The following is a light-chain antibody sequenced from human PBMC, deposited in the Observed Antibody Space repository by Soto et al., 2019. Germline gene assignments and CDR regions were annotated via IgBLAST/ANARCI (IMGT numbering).Light chain of an antibody. CDR1: ASINTY. CDR3: QQSYITPRT. Sequence: DIQMTQSPSSLSASVGDRVTITCRASASINTYLNLYQQRSGKPPKLLIYAASTLQGGVSSRFSGSGSATDFTLTITSLQLEDFATFYCQQSYITPRTFGQGTKVEIK. CDR2: AAS. V-gene: IGKV1-39*01. J-gene: IGKJ1*01.